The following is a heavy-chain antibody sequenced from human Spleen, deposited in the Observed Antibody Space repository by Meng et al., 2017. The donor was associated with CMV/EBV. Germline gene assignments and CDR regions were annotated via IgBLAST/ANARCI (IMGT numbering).Heavy chain of an antibody. V-gene: IGHV3-9*03. J-gene: IGHJ4*02. CDR2: ISWNGGSI. Sequence: SLKISCAASGFTFDHYGMHWVRQGPGKGLEWVSGISWNGGSIGYADSVKGRFTISRDNAKNSLYLRMNSLRVEDMALYYCVRDSGSSWYGGGFDYWGQGTLVTVSS. CDR1: GFTFDHYG. CDR3: VRDSGSSWYGGGFDY. D-gene: IGHD6-13*01.